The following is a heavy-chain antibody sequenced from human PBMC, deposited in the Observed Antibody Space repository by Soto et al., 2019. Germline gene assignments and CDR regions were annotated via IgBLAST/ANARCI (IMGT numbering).Heavy chain of an antibody. J-gene: IGHJ5*02. CDR3: ARDQITMVRGVTYNWFDP. V-gene: IGHV4-30-2*01. CDR2: IYHSGST. CDR1: GGSISSGGYS. Sequence: QLQLQESGSGLVKPSQTLSLTCAVSGGSISSGGYSWSWIRQPPGKSLEWIGYIYHSGSTYYNPSLKSRVTISVQRSKNQFSLKLSSVTAADTAVYYCARDQITMVRGVTYNWFDPWGQGTLVTVSS. D-gene: IGHD3-10*01.